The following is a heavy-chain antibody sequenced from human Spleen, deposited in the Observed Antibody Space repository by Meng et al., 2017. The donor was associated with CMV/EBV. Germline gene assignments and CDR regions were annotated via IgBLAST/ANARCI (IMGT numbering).Heavy chain of an antibody. CDR2: INPKSGVT. V-gene: IGHV1-2*02. Sequence: ASVKVSCKASGYTFTGYYMHWVRQAPGQGLEWMGWINPKSGVTNYAQKFQGRVTMTRDTSIRTASMELIRLRSDDTAVYYCARDEQLGGDFDYWGQGTLVTV. CDR3: ARDEQLGGDFDY. J-gene: IGHJ4*02. D-gene: IGHD6-6*01. CDR1: GYTFTGYY.